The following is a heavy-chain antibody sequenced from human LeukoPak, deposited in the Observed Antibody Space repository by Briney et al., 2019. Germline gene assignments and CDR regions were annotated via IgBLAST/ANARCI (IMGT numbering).Heavy chain of an antibody. V-gene: IGHV3-20*04. J-gene: IGHJ6*03. Sequence: GGSLRLSCAASGFTFDDYGMSWVRHAPGKGLEWVSGINWNGGSTVYADSVKGRFTISRDNAKNSLYLQMNSLRAEDTALYYCARLAYCGGDCPHYYYMDVWGKGTTVTVSS. CDR3: ARLAYCGGDCPHYYYMDV. CDR1: GFTFDDYG. CDR2: INWNGGST. D-gene: IGHD2-21*02.